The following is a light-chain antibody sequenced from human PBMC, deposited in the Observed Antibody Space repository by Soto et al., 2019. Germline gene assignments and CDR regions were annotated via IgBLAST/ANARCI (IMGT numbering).Light chain of an antibody. CDR2: DAS. Sequence: EIVLTQSPATLYLSPGDRATLSCRASQSVSSYLAWYQQNPGQAPRLLIYDASNRATGIPARFSGSGSGTDFTLTITSLEPEDFAVYYCQQRSNWPSTFGGGTTVEIK. V-gene: IGKV3-11*01. CDR1: QSVSSY. J-gene: IGKJ4*01. CDR3: QQRSNWPST.